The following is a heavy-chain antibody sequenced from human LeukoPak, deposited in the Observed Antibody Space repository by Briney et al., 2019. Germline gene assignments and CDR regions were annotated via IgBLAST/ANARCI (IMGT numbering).Heavy chain of an antibody. CDR2: TSHDGSNK. CDR3: AKSFYDYA. D-gene: IGHD3-16*01. V-gene: IGHV3-30*18. J-gene: IGHJ4*02. CDR1: GFTFSSYD. Sequence: GGSLRLSCAASGFTFSSYDMHWVRQAPGKGLEWVAVTSHDGSNKYYADSVKSRCTISRDNSKNTLYLQMNSLRAEDTAVYYCAKSFYDYAWGQGTLVTVSS.